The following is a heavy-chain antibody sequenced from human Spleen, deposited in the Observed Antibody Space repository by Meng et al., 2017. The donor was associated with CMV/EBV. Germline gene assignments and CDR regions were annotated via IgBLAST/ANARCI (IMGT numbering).Heavy chain of an antibody. CDR1: GFTFTGYW. V-gene: IGHV3-7*03. CDR2: IMKDGGEK. CDR3: VRDTDWGLFDS. D-gene: IGHD3-9*01. Sequence: GESLKISCAASGFTFTGYWMAWVRQAPGKGLEWVANIMKDGGEKKYLDYVKGRSTISRDNAKNSIYLQMNSLRDEDTAVYYCVRDTDWGLFDSWGQGTLVTVSS. J-gene: IGHJ4*02.